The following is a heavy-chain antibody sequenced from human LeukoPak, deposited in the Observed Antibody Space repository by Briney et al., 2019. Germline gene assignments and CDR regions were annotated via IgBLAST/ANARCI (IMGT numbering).Heavy chain of an antibody. V-gene: IGHV3-30*04. CDR3: ARALDN. D-gene: IGHD2-2*03. CDR2: ISYDGSNK. J-gene: IGHJ4*02. CDR1: GFTFSSYA. Sequence: GSLRLSCAASGFTFSSYAMHWVRQAPGKGLEWVAVISYDGSNKYYADSVKGRFTISRDNSKNTLYLQMNRLRAEDTAVYYCARALDNWGQGTLVTVSS.